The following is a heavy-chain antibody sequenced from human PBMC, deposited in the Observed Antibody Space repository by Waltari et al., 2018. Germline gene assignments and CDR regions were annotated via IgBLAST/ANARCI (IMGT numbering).Heavy chain of an antibody. D-gene: IGHD3-22*01. CDR3: ARITGDYYYDSSGYYFRPYYFDY. CDR2: IFSNDEK. CDR1: GFSLSNARMG. Sequence: QVTLKESGPVLVKPTETLTLTCTVSGFSLSNARMGVSWIRQPPGKALEWLAHIFSNDEKSYSTSLKSRLTISKDTSKSQVVLTMTNMDPVDTATYYCARITGDYYYDSSGYYFRPYYFDYWGQGTLVTVSS. V-gene: IGHV2-26*01. J-gene: IGHJ4*02.